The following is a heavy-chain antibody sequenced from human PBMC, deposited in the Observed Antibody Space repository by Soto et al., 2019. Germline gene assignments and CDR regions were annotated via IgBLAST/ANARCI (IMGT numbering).Heavy chain of an antibody. Sequence: PGGSLRLSCAASGFSFSSYAMHWVRQAPGKGLEWVAVIWYDGVNKYYADSVKGRFTISRDNSNNTLYVQMNSLKAEDTAVYYCVRVPYLPAAGRHSSRHYWGPGPLVTVSS. J-gene: IGHJ4*02. CDR3: VRVPYLPAAGRHSSRHY. CDR2: IWYDGVNK. CDR1: GFSFSSYA. V-gene: IGHV3-33*01. D-gene: IGHD2-2*01.